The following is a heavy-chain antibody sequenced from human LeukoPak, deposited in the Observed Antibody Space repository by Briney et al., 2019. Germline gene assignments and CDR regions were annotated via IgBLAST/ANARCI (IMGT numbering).Heavy chain of an antibody. Sequence: PSETLSLTCAVYGGSFSGYYWSWIRQPPGKGLEWIGEINHRGSTNYDPSLKSRVTISVDTSKNQFSLKLSSVTAADTAVYYCARDSYYYDSSGYYHFDYWGQGTLVTVSS. J-gene: IGHJ4*02. CDR3: ARDSYYYDSSGYYHFDY. CDR1: GGSFSGYY. V-gene: IGHV4-34*01. CDR2: INHRGST. D-gene: IGHD3-22*01.